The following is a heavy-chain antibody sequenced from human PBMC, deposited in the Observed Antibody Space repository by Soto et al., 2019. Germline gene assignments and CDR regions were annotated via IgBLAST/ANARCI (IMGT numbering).Heavy chain of an antibody. CDR2: INHSGST. D-gene: IGHD3-10*01. CDR3: AGFSPGNARIIMVRGVIRGFEY. J-gene: IGHJ4*02. CDR1: GGSFSGYY. Sequence: QVQLQQWGAGLLKPSETLSLTCAVYGGSFSGYYWSWIRQPPGKGLEWIGEINHSGSTNYNPSLKSRVTISVDTSKNQFSLKLSSVTAADTALYYCAGFSPGNARIIMVRGVIRGFEYWGQGTLVTVSS. V-gene: IGHV4-34*01.